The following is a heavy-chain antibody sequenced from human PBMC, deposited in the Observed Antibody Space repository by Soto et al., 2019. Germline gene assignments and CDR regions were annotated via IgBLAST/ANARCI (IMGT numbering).Heavy chain of an antibody. D-gene: IGHD3-10*01. Sequence: EVQLEESGGGSVQLGESLRVSCVASGFTFRNQWMHWVRQVPGKGLVWVCRINGDGTRASYADFVKGRFTISRDNAQNLLFLQVNSLRVDDTGVYHCGRGGGVGRGDAIDIWGPGTTVAVSS. CDR3: GRGGGVGRGDAIDI. J-gene: IGHJ3*02. CDR2: INGDGTRA. V-gene: IGHV3-74*01. CDR1: GFTFRNQW.